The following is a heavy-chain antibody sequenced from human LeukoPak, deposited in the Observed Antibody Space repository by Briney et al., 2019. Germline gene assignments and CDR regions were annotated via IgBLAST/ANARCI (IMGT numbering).Heavy chain of an antibody. CDR3: AKNRDSSGYYYFDAFDI. Sequence: GGSLRLSCAASGFTFSSYAMSWVRQAPGKGLEWVSAISGSGGSTYYADSAKGRFTISRDNSKNTLYLQMNSLRAEDTAVYYCAKNRDSSGYYYFDAFDIWGQGTMVTVSS. D-gene: IGHD3-22*01. CDR1: GFTFSSYA. CDR2: ISGSGGST. V-gene: IGHV3-23*01. J-gene: IGHJ3*02.